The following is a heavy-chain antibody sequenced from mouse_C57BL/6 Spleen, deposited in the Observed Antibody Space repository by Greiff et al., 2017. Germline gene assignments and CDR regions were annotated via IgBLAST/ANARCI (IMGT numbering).Heavy chain of an antibody. CDR2: INYDGSST. CDR1: GFTFSDYY. V-gene: IGHV5-16*01. Sequence: DVHLVESEGGLVQPGSSMKLSCTASGFTFSDYYMAWVRQVPEKGLEWVANINYDGSSTYYLDSLKSRFIISRDNAKNILYLQMSSLKSEDTATYYCARDEGLGRYFDVWGTGTTVTVSS. D-gene: IGHD4-1*01. CDR3: ARDEGLGRYFDV. J-gene: IGHJ1*03.